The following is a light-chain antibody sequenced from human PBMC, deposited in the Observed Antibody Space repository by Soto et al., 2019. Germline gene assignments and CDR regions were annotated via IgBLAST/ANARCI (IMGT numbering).Light chain of an antibody. CDR1: TSDVGAYNY. J-gene: IGLJ1*01. V-gene: IGLV2-14*01. Sequence: QSALTQPASVSGSPGQSITISCTGSTSDVGAYNYVSWYKHHPGQAPQLMIYEVSNRPSGVSNRFSGSKSGNTASLTISGLQADDEGDYYCSSKTSCSSPFAFGTGTKVTVL. CDR3: SSKTSCSSPFA. CDR2: EVS.